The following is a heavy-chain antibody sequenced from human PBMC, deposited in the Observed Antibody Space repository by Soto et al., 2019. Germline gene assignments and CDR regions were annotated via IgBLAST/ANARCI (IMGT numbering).Heavy chain of an antibody. Sequence: GGSLRLSCAASGFTFSDYHMSWIRQAPGKGLEWISYITSSGSTIYYADSVRGRFTISRDNSKNSLYLQMNNLRAEDTAVYYCASRPLTQVTRFVYDYWGPGILFTVSS. CDR2: ITSSGSTI. V-gene: IGHV3-11*01. CDR1: GFTFSDYH. D-gene: IGHD6-6*01. CDR3: ASRPLTQVTRFVYDY. J-gene: IGHJ4*02.